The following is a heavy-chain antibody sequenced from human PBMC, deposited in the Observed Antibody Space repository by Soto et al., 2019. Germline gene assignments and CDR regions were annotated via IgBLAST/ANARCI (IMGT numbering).Heavy chain of an antibody. CDR2: IIPIFGTA. V-gene: IGHV1-69*01. CDR1: GGTFSSYA. Sequence: QVQLVQSGAEVKKPGSSVKVSCKASGGTFSSYAISWVRQAPGQGLEWMGGIIPIFGTANYAQKFQGRVTITADESTSTAYMELSSLRSEDTAVYYCATIVGATNFNYYGMDVWGQGTTVTVSS. D-gene: IGHD1-26*01. J-gene: IGHJ6*02. CDR3: ATIVGATNFNYYGMDV.